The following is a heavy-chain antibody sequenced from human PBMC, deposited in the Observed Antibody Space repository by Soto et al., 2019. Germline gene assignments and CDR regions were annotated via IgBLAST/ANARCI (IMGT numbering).Heavy chain of an antibody. CDR2: IPSRGRP. D-gene: IGHD5-12*01. Sequence: QVQLRESGPGLVKPSQTLLLTCSVSGASIAGGSYYWIWLRQPPGKGLEWIGYIPSRGRPFYLPSLASRSTISSDTSKNQLSLKLTSVTAADTAVYYCARDQDSGYDFALWGQGPLVTVSS. V-gene: IGHV4-30-4*01. CDR1: GASIAGGSYY. J-gene: IGHJ5*02. CDR3: ARDQDSGYDFAL.